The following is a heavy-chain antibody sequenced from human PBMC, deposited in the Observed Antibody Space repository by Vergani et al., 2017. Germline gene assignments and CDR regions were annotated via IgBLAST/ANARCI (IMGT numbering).Heavy chain of an antibody. CDR1: GYTFTSYY. Sequence: QVQLVQSGAEVKKPGASVKVSCKASGYTFTSYYMHWVRQAPGQGLEWMGIINPSGGSTSYAQKFQGRVTMTRDTSTSTVYMELSSLRSEDTAVYYCARDGPGELETGKFDYWGQGTLVTVSS. CDR2: INPSGGST. V-gene: IGHV1-46*01. CDR3: ARDGPGELETGKFDY. J-gene: IGHJ4*02. D-gene: IGHD1-26*01.